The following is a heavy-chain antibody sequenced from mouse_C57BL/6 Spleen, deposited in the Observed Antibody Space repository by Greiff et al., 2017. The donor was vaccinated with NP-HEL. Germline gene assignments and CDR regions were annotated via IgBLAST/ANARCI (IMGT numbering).Heavy chain of an antibody. J-gene: IGHJ1*03. Sequence: EVQRVESGGGLVQSGRSLRLSCATSGFTFSDFYMEWVRQAPGKGLEWIAASRNKANDYTTEYSASVKGRFIVSRDTSQSILYLQMNALRAEDTAIYYCARGTYWYFDVWGTGTTVTVSS. CDR1: GFTFSDFY. D-gene: IGHD3-3*01. V-gene: IGHV7-1*01. CDR3: ARGTYWYFDV. CDR2: SRNKANDYTT.